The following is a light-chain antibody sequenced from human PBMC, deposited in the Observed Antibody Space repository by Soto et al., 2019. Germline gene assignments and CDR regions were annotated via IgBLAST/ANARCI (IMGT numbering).Light chain of an antibody. J-gene: IGLJ2*01. CDR1: SSDVGTYNY. V-gene: IGLV2-14*01. Sequence: QSALTQPASVSGSPGQSITISCTGTSSDVGTYNYVSWYQQHPGKAPKLIIYGVTNRPSGVSNRFSGSKSGNTASLTISGLRAEDEAGYYCSSYTSSAFVVFGGGTQLTVL. CDR3: SSYTSSAFVV. CDR2: GVT.